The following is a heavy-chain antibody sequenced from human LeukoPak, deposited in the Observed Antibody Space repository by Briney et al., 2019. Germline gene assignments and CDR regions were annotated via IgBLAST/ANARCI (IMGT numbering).Heavy chain of an antibody. V-gene: IGHV3-23*01. Sequence: GGSLRLSCAASGFTFTSYAMSWVRQAPGKGLEWVSIISGSADAVATYYIDSVKGRFTISRDNSRNTLYLQMNSLRVDDTAVYYCAKNRDPQLERGSDYWGQGTLVTVSS. CDR1: GFTFTSYA. CDR3: AKNRDPQLERGSDY. CDR2: ISGSADAVAT. J-gene: IGHJ4*02. D-gene: IGHD1-14*01.